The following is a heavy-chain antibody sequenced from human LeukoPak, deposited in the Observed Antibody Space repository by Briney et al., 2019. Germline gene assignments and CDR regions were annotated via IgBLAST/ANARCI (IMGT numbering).Heavy chain of an antibody. D-gene: IGHD6-19*01. CDR2: ISHDGGNK. V-gene: IGHV3-30*18. CDR3: AKDISSGWYDLGSPDS. J-gene: IGHJ4*02. CDR1: GFTFSGCV. Sequence: GRSLRLSCTVSGFTFSGCVMHWVRRAPGKGLEWVAVISHDGGNKYHADSVTGRFTISRDNSKNTLYLQMNSLRAEDTAFYYCAKDISSGWYDLGSPDSWGQGTLVTVSS.